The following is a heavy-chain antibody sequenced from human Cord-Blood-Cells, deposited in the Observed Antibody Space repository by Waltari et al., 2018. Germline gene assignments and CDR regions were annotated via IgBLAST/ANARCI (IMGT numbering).Heavy chain of an antibody. D-gene: IGHD3-3*01. CDR1: GGSISSSSYY. CDR3: ARLTIGEEFLEWLYYCDY. V-gene: IGHV4-39*01. J-gene: IGHJ4*02. CDR2: IYYSGST. Sequence: QLQLQESGPGLVKPSETLSLTCTVSGGSISSSSYYWGWIRQPPGKGLEWIGSIYYSGSTYYNPSLKMRVTISVDTSKNQFSLKLSSVTDADTAVYYCARLTIGEEFLEWLYYCDYWGQGTLVTVSS.